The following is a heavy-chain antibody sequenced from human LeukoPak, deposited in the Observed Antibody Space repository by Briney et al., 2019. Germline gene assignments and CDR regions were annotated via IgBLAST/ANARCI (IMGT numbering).Heavy chain of an antibody. Sequence: ASVKVSCKASGCTFTSYAMNWVRQAPGQGLEWMGWINTNTGNPTYAQGFTGRFVFSLDTSVSTAYLQISSLKAEDTAVYYCAREVDSAYCYDSSATPAFDIWGQGTMVTVSS. CDR1: GCTFTSYA. D-gene: IGHD3-22*01. J-gene: IGHJ3*02. CDR2: INTNTGNP. CDR3: AREVDSAYCYDSSATPAFDI. V-gene: IGHV7-4-1*02.